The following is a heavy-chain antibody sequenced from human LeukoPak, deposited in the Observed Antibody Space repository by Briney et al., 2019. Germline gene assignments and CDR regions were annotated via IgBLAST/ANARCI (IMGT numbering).Heavy chain of an antibody. V-gene: IGHV1-2*02. CDR3: AGEYYYDSSGYSNWFDP. CDR1: GYTFTGYY. D-gene: IGHD3-22*01. J-gene: IGHJ5*02. Sequence: GASVKVSCKASGYTFTGYYMHWVRQAPGQGLEWMGWINPNSGGTNYAQKFQGRVTMTRDASIGTAYMELSRLRSDDTAVYYCAGEYYYDSSGYSNWFDPWGQGTLVTVSS. CDR2: INPNSGGT.